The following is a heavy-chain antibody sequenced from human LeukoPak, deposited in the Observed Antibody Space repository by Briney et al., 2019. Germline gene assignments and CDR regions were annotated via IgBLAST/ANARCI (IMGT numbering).Heavy chain of an antibody. Sequence: SQTLSLTCAVSGGSISSGGYSWSWIRQPPGKGLEWIGYIYHSGSTFYNPSLKSRVTISVDRSKNQFSLKLSSVTAADTAVYYCARMPDGYNPFDYWGQGTLVTVSS. V-gene: IGHV4-30-2*02. D-gene: IGHD5-24*01. CDR3: ARMPDGYNPFDY. J-gene: IGHJ4*02. CDR2: IYHSGST. CDR1: GGSISSGGYS.